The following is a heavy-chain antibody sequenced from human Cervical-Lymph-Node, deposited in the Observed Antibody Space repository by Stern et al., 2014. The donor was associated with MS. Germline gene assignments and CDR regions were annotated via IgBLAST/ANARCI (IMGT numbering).Heavy chain of an antibody. CDR1: GGTFTSYS. D-gene: IGHD3-3*01. Sequence: QVQLEQSGPEVKEPGSSMTVSCKVSGGTFTSYSFSWVRQAPGQGLLWMGRIIPKSGLAMVAPQFQGRGAIIAVKSTKTAYMEMTSLTSEDTAVYYCAREDFWNGGHFDNWGQGTLVTVSS. J-gene: IGHJ4*02. CDR3: AREDFWNGGHFDN. CDR2: IIPKSGLA. V-gene: IGHV1-69*09.